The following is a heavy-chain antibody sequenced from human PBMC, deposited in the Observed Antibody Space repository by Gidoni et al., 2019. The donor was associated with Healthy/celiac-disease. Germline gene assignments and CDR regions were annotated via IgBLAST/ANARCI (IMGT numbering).Heavy chain of an antibody. D-gene: IGHD5-18*01. CDR1: GFTFSSYS. CDR2: ISSSSSYI. Sequence: EVQLVESGGGLVKPGGSLRLSCAASGFTFSSYSMNWVRQAPGKGLDWVSSISSSSSYIYYADSVKGRFTISRDNAKNSLYLQMNSLRAEDTAVYYCARDYTAMAPFDYWGQGTLVTVSS. CDR3: ARDYTAMAPFDY. V-gene: IGHV3-21*01. J-gene: IGHJ4*02.